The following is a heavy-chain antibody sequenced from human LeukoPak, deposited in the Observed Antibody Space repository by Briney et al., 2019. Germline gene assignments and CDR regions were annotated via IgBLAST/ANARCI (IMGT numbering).Heavy chain of an antibody. Sequence: GGSLRLSCAASGFTVSSNYMSWVRQAPGKGLEWVTVIYSGGSTYYADSVKGRFTISRDNSKNTLYLQMNSLRADDTAVYYCARVRDGDYYDYWGQGTQVTVSS. D-gene: IGHD4-17*01. J-gene: IGHJ4*02. CDR1: GFTVSSNY. CDR3: ARVRDGDYYDY. CDR2: IYSGGST. V-gene: IGHV3-66*01.